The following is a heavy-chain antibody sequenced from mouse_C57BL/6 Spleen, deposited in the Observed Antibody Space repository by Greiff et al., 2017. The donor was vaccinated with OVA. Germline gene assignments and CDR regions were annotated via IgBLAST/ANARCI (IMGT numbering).Heavy chain of an antibody. V-gene: IGHV2-2*01. D-gene: IGHD1-1*01. CDR1: GFSLTSYG. Sequence: QVQLQQSGPGLVQPSQSLSITCTVSGFSLTSYGVHWVRQSPGKGLEWLGVIWSGGSTDYNAAFISRLSISKDNSKSQVFFKMNSLQADDTAIYYCARNREDYYGSSGFAYWGQGTLVTVSA. J-gene: IGHJ3*01. CDR2: IWSGGST. CDR3: ARNREDYYGSSGFAY.